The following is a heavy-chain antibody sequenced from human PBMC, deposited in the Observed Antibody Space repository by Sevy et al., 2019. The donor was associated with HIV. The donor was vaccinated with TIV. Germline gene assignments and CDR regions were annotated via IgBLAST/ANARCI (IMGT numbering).Heavy chain of an antibody. CDR2: IRYDGSNK. Sequence: GGSLRLSCAASGFTLSSYGMHWVRQAPGKGLEWVAVIRYDGSNKYYADSVKGRFTISRDNSKNTLYLQMNSLRAEDTAVYYCARDLGGIAARYYYYGMDVWGQGTTVTVSS. CDR1: GFTLSSYG. CDR3: ARDLGGIAARYYYYGMDV. D-gene: IGHD6-6*01. J-gene: IGHJ6*02. V-gene: IGHV3-33*01.